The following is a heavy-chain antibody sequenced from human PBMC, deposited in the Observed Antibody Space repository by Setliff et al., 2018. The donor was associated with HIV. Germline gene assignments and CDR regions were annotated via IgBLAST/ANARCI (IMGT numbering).Heavy chain of an antibody. Sequence: SVKVSCKASGGAFTSYAFSWVRQAPGQGLEWMGRIIPVYHTTDYAPQFQGRVTITADKSTSTVYMDLSNPRSDDTATYYCAPDFGDNWFDPWGQGTLVTVSS. CDR2: IIPVYHTT. CDR1: GGAFTSYA. CDR3: APDFGDNWFDP. J-gene: IGHJ5*02. D-gene: IGHD4-17*01. V-gene: IGHV1-69*06.